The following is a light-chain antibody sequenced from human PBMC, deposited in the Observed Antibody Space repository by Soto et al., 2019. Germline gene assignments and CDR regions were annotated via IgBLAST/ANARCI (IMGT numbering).Light chain of an antibody. CDR2: WAS. CDR1: QSVLYSSSNENY. Sequence: DIVMTQSPDSLGVSLGERATINCKSSQSVLYSSSNENYLAWYQQKPGQPPKLLIYWASTRESGVPDRFSGSGSGTDFTLTISSLQAEDVAVYYCQQYHSTRRTFGQGTKVEIK. CDR3: QQYHSTRRT. V-gene: IGKV4-1*01. J-gene: IGKJ1*01.